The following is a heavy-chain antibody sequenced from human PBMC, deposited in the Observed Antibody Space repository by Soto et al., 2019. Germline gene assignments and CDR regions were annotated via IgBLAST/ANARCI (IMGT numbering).Heavy chain of an antibody. J-gene: IGHJ4*02. CDR1: GFFFSSYA. CDR3: AKDAAMVSSTFNYFDH. Sequence: LRLSCAASGFFFSSYAMSWVRQAPGKGLEWVSGIGGSGGYTSYADSVKGRFTISRDNSKNKVYLQMKSLRAEDTAVYYCAKDAAMVSSTFNYFDHWGQGALVTVSS. D-gene: IGHD6-6*01. V-gene: IGHV3-23*01. CDR2: IGGSGGYT.